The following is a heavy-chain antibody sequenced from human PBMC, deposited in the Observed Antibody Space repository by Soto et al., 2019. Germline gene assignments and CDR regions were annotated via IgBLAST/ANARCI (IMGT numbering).Heavy chain of an antibody. D-gene: IGHD3-16*02. CDR2: ISYDGTNQ. J-gene: IGHJ4*02. CDR1: GFTFSSFA. CDR3: AKGLGELSPESYDY. Sequence: QVQLVESGGGVVQPGRSLRLSCAASGFTFSSFAMHSVRQAPGKGLEWVAFISYDGTNQYHADSVKGRFTISRDNSKNTLFLQMNSLRAEDTAVYYCAKGLGELSPESYDYWGQGTLVTVSS. V-gene: IGHV3-30*18.